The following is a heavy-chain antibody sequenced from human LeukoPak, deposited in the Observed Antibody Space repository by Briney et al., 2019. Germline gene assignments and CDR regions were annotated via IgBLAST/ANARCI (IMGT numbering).Heavy chain of an antibody. V-gene: IGHV3-15*01. D-gene: IGHD2-2*03. CDR3: TTDPLDIVVVPAARFDY. Sequence: GGSLRLSCAASGFTFSNAWMSWVRQAPGKGLEWVGRIKSKTDGGTTDYAAPVKGRFTISRDDSKNTLYLQMNSLKTEDTAVYYCTTDPLDIVVVPAARFDYWGQGTLVTVSS. CDR2: IKSKTDGGTT. CDR1: GFTFSNAW. J-gene: IGHJ4*02.